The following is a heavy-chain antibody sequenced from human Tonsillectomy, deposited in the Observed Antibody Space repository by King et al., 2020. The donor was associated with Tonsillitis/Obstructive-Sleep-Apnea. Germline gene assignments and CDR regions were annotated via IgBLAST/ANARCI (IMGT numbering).Heavy chain of an antibody. D-gene: IGHD3-3*01. Sequence: VQLVQSGGGLVQPGGSLRLSCAASGFTFSNYAMSWGRQAPGKGLECVSTISGSGGHTYYADSVKGRFTISRDNSKNTLYLHMNSLRADDTAVYYCARGSDDFYYWGQGTLVTVSS. CDR2: ISGSGGHT. CDR3: ARGSDDFYY. V-gene: IGHV3-23*04. CDR1: GFTFSNYA. J-gene: IGHJ4*02.